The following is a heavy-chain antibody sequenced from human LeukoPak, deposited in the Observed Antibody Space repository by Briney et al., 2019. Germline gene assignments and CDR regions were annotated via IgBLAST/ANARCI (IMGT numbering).Heavy chain of an antibody. CDR3: ARDKSSAHVFDI. J-gene: IGHJ3*02. CDR1: GFTVSSNY. V-gene: IGHV3-53*01. Sequence: GGSLRLSCAASGFTVSSNYMSWVRQAPGKGLEWVSIIYSGSSTYYEDSVKGRFTISRDNSKNTLYLQMNSLRAEDTAVYYCARDKSSAHVFDIWGEGTMVTVSS. CDR2: IYSGSST.